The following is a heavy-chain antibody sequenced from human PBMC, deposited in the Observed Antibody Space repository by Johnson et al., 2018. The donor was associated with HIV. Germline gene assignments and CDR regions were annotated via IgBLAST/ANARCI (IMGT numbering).Heavy chain of an antibody. Sequence: VQLVESGGGVVRPGGSLRLSCAASGFIFDDYGMTWVRQVPGKGLEWVSVIYSGGDTYYADSVKGRFTISRDNAQNSLHLQMNSLRDEDTAMYYCAREYVAESRDYWASRGRNAFYMWGQGTLVTVSS. V-gene: IGHV3-20*04. CDR3: AREYVAESRDYWASRGRNAFYM. CDR1: GFIFDDYG. D-gene: IGHD3-22*01. CDR2: IYSGGDT. J-gene: IGHJ3*02.